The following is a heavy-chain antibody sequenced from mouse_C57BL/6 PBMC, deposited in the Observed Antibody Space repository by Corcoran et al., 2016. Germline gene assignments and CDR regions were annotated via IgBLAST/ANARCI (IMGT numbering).Heavy chain of an antibody. CDR3: ARDYYGSTWFAY. J-gene: IGHJ3*01. Sequence: QVQLQQSGPELVKPGASVKISCKASGYSFTSYYINWVKQRPGQGLEWIARIYPGSGNTYYNEKFKGKATLTAEKSSSTAYMQLSSLTSEDSAVYFCARDYYGSTWFAYWGQGTLVTVSA. CDR1: GYSFTSYY. V-gene: IGHV1-66*01. CDR2: IYPGSGNT. D-gene: IGHD1-1*01.